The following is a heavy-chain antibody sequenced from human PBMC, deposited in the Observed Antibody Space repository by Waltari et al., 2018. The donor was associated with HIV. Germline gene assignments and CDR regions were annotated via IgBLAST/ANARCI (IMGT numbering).Heavy chain of an antibody. J-gene: IGHJ4*02. CDR3: ARGYYYDSSGHPSFDY. V-gene: IGHV4-30-2*01. Sequence: QLQLQESGSGLVKPSETLSLTCAVSGGSISSGGYSWHWIRQPPGKGLEWIGYIYHSGSTYYNPSLKSRVTMSVDRSKNQLSLRLSSVTAADTAVYFCARGYYYDSSGHPSFDYWGQGTLVTVSS. D-gene: IGHD3-22*01. CDR1: GGSISSGGYS. CDR2: IYHSGST.